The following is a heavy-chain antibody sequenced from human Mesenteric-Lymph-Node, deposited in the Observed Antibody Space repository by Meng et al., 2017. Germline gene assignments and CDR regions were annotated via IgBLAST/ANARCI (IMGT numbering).Heavy chain of an antibody. J-gene: IGHJ4*02. Sequence: GESLKISCAASGFTFSDDYMSWIRQAPGKGLEWVAVISNDGSIEYYADSVKGRFTISRDNSRNTLYLQMNNLSNEDTAIYYCAREITSHFELDYWGQGTLVTVSS. CDR3: AREITSHFELDY. D-gene: IGHD3-9*01. V-gene: IGHV3-30*01. CDR2: ISNDGSIE. CDR1: GFTFSDDY.